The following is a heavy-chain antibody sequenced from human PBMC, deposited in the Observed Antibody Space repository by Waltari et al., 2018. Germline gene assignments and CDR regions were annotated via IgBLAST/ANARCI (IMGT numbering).Heavy chain of an antibody. CDR1: GGTFSSYA. J-gene: IGHJ4*02. CDR2: IIPIFGTA. Sequence: QVQLVQSGAEVKTPGSSVKVSCKASGGTFSSYAISWVRQAPGQGLEWMGGIIPIFGTANYAQKFQGRVTITADESTSTAYMELSSLRSEDTAVYYCSLYGSGSYRHPIFDYWGQGTLVTVSS. V-gene: IGHV1-69*12. CDR3: SLYGSGSYRHPIFDY. D-gene: IGHD3-10*01.